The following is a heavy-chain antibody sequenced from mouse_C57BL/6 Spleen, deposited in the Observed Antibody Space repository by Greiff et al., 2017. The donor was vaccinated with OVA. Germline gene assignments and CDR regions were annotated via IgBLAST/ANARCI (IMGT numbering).Heavy chain of an antibody. Sequence: QVQLQQPGAELVRPGSSVKLSCKASGYTFTSYWMDWVKQRPGQGLEWIGNIYPSDSETHYNQKFKDKATLTVDKSSSTAYMQHSSLTSEDSAVYYCARGGGGTEVGYFDVWGTGTTVTVSS. J-gene: IGHJ1*03. CDR2: IYPSDSET. CDR1: GYTFTSYW. D-gene: IGHD4-1*01. CDR3: ARGGGGTEVGYFDV. V-gene: IGHV1-61*01.